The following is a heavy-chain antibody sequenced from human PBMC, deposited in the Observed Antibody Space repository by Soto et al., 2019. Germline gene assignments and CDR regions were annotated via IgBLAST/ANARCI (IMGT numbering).Heavy chain of an antibody. Sequence: SVKVSCKVSGSRFSNYVISWVRQAPGHGLEWLGRIIPIFNSTKYAQSFQGRVTLTTDSSTTTAYLDLRGLRSDDTAVYYCARASYCSGGTCTNWFYPWGQGTQVTVSS. D-gene: IGHD2-15*01. CDR2: IIPIFNST. J-gene: IGHJ5*02. CDR3: ARASYCSGGTCTNWFYP. V-gene: IGHV1-69*05. CDR1: GSRFSNYV.